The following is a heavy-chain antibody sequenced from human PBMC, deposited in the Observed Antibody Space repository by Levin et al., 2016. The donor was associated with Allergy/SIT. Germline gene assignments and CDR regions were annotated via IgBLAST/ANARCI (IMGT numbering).Heavy chain of an antibody. Sequence: GGSLRLSCVASGFAFSLGWMNWVRQVPGKGLEWVGRIRSKRDGGTSEYAAPVNGRFSISRDDSRKTVYLQMSSLMTDDTAIYYCTTQDTSGYYGKFFDYWGQGAPVTVSS. CDR1: GFAFSLGW. CDR3: TTQDTSGYYGKFFDY. J-gene: IGHJ4*02. V-gene: IGHV3-15*01. CDR2: IRSKRDGGTS. D-gene: IGHD5-12*01.